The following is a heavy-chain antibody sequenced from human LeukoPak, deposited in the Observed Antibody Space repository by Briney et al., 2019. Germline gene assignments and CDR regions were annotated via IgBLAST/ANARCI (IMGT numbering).Heavy chain of an antibody. D-gene: IGHD4-17*01. Sequence: PGGSLRLSCAASGITFSSYGMSWVRQAPGKGLEWVSAISGSGGNTHYADSVKGRFTISRDNSKNTLYLQMSSLRAEDTAVYYCARGELVYGDYEGDVGDWGQGTLVTVSS. V-gene: IGHV3-23*01. J-gene: IGHJ4*02. CDR3: ARGELVYGDYEGDVGD. CDR2: ISGSGGNT. CDR1: GITFSSYG.